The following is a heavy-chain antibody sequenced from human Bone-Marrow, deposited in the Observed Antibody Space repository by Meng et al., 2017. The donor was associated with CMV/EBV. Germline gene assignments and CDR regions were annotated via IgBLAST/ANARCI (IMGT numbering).Heavy chain of an antibody. CDR2: INSDGSST. Sequence: GGSLRLSCAASGFTFSSYWMHWVRQAPGKGLVWVSRINSDGSSTSYADSVKGRFTISRDNAKNTLYLQMNSLRAEDTAVYYCARDKVRYYDFWSGYGGMDVWGPGNTVNVAS. J-gene: IGHJ6*02. CDR3: ARDKVRYYDFWSGYGGMDV. D-gene: IGHD3-3*01. CDR1: GFTFSSYW. V-gene: IGHV3-74*01.